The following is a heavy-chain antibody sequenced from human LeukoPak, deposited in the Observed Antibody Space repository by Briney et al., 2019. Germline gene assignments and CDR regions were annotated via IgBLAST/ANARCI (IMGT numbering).Heavy chain of an antibody. CDR1: GFTFRNYA. CDR2: ISGRADST. V-gene: IGHV3-23*01. J-gene: IGHJ4*02. Sequence: PGGSLRLSCAASGFTFRNYAMTWVRQAPGKGLEWVSDISGRADSTNYADSVKGRFTISRDNSKNTLYLQMNSLRAEDTAIYYCTKITTGTVNYWGQGTLVTVSS. D-gene: IGHD1-1*01. CDR3: TKITTGTVNY.